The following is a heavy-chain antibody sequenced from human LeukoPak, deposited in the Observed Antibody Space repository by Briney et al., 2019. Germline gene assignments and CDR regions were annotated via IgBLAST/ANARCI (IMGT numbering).Heavy chain of an antibody. CDR3: ARDRDVPAIGMDV. V-gene: IGHV3-21*06. Sequence: GGSLRLSCAASGFTFSSYTMNWVRQAPGKGLEWVSSISSSSSYMNYADSVKGRFTISRDNAKNSLYLQMNSLRAEDTAVYYCARDRDVPAIGMDVWGQGTTVTVSS. CDR1: GFTFSSYT. CDR2: ISSSSSYM. J-gene: IGHJ6*02.